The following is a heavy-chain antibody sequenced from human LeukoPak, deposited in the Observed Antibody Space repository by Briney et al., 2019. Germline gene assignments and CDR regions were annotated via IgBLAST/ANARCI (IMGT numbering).Heavy chain of an antibody. D-gene: IGHD1-1*01. J-gene: IGHJ6*03. CDR2: IIPIFGTA. V-gene: IGHV1-69*13. Sequence: SVKVSCKASGGTFSSYAISWVRQAPGQGLEWMGGIIPIFGTANYAQKFQGRVTITADESTSTAYMELSSLRSEDTAVYYCARSGSRYSYYYYYMDVWGKGTTVTVSS. CDR1: GGTFSSYA. CDR3: ARSGSRYSYYYYYMDV.